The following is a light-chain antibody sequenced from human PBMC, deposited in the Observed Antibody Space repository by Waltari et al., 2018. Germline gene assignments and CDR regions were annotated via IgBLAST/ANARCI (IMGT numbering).Light chain of an antibody. Sequence: DVVMTQSPLSLPVTLGQPASISCRSSQSLLHSNGNTYLNWFQQRPGQSPRRLISKVSNRDSGVPDRVSGSGSGTDFTLEISRVEADDVGVYYCVQTTHWPPYTFGQGTKLEIK. CDR2: KVS. V-gene: IGKV2-30*02. CDR3: VQTTHWPPYT. J-gene: IGKJ2*01. CDR1: QSLLHSNGNTY.